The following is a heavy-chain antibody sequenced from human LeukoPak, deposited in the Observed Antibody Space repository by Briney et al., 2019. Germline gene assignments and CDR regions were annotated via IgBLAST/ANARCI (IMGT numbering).Heavy chain of an antibody. CDR3: AIYFVGGGGRGT. CDR2: DGST. V-gene: IGHV4-31*02. J-gene: IGHJ4*02. CDR1: GDSISSGGYH. Sequence: SETLSLTCIVSGDSISSGGYHWSWIRQHPGKGLEWIGNDGSTYYNPSLKSRVTISVDTSKNQFSLKLSSVTAADTAIYYCAIYFVGGGGRGTWGQGTRVTVSS. D-gene: IGHD2-21*01.